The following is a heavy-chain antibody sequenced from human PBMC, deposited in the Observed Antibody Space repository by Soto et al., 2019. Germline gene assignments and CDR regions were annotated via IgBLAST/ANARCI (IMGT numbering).Heavy chain of an antibody. V-gene: IGHV1-18*01. CDR1: GYTFTTYG. Sequence: QVQLVQSGAEVKKPGASVKVSCKASGYTFTTYGISWMRQAPGQGLEWMGWISGYNGNRNYAQNLQGRVTVTTDTSTSKAYRELRNLRSDDTAVDYCAREVEARGGEYDYWGQGTLVIVSS. D-gene: IGHD3-16*01. CDR2: ISGYNGNR. J-gene: IGHJ4*02. CDR3: AREVEARGGEYDY.